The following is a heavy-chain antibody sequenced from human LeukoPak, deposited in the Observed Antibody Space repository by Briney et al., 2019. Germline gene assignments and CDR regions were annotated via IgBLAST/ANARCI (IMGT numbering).Heavy chain of an antibody. V-gene: IGHV1-8*01. Sequence: ASVKVSCKASGHTFTSYDINWVRQATGQGLEWMGWMNPNSGNTGYAQKFQGRVTMTRNTSISTAYMELSSLRSEDTAEYYCARASRRAAAGLGRYFDYWGQGTLVTVSS. CDR2: MNPNSGNT. J-gene: IGHJ4*02. CDR3: ARASRRAAAGLGRYFDY. CDR1: GHTFTSYD. D-gene: IGHD6-13*01.